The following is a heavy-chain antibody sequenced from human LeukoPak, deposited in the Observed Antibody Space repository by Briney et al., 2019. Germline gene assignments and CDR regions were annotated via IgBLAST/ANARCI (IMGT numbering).Heavy chain of an antibody. D-gene: IGHD2-8*01. Sequence: GGSLRLSCAASGFTFSSYAMYWVRQAPGKGLEWVAVIWYDGSNKYYADSVKGRFTISRDNSKNTLYLQMNTLRAEDTAVYYCARDPGGVVYFDYWGQGTLVTVSS. CDR2: IWYDGSNK. J-gene: IGHJ4*02. CDR3: ARDPGGVVYFDY. CDR1: GFTFSSYA. V-gene: IGHV3-33*08.